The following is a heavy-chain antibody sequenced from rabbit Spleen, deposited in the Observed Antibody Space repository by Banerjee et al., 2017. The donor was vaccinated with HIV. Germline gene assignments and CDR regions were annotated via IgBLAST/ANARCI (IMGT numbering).Heavy chain of an antibody. J-gene: IGHJ4*01. CDR2: IYTGSSGST. V-gene: IGHV1S40*01. CDR1: GFDLSTIYY. D-gene: IGHD8-1*01. Sequence: QSLEESGGDLVKPGASLTLTCTASGFDLSTIYYMCWVRQAPGKGLEWIACIYTGSSGSTYYASWAKGRFTISKTSSTTVTLQMTSVTVADTATYFCARDSGTSYFALWGPGTLVTVS. CDR3: ARDSGTSYFAL.